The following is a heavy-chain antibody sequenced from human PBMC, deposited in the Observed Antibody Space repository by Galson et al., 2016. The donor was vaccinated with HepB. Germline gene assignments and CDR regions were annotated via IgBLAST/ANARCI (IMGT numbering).Heavy chain of an antibody. CDR3: ARVGDLAAAGTVAY. CDR2: ISGSGTHP. D-gene: IGHD6-13*01. J-gene: IGHJ4*02. CDR1: GFTFSDSD. Sequence: SLRHPCAASGFTFSDSDLSWFRQAPGRGLEWVSYISGSGTHPPYADSVKGRFPISRDNAKSSLYLQMNSLTGEDTAGYYCARVGDLAAAGTVAYWGQGTLVTVSS. V-gene: IGHV3-11*06.